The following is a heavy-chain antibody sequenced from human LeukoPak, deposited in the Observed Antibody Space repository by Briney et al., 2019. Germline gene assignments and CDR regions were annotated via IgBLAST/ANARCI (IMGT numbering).Heavy chain of an antibody. Sequence: GGPLRLSCAASGFTFDDYGMSWVRHAPGKGLEWVSGINWNGGSTGYADSVKGRFTISRDNAKNSLYLQMNSLRAEDTALYYCARGGWFGELLFDYWGQGTLVTVSS. CDR2: INWNGGST. CDR1: GFTFDDYG. D-gene: IGHD3-10*01. J-gene: IGHJ4*02. CDR3: ARGGWFGELLFDY. V-gene: IGHV3-20*04.